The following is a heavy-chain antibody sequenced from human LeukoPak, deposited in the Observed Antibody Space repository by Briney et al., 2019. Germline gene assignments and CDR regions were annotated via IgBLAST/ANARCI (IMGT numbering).Heavy chain of an antibody. D-gene: IGHD3-9*01. CDR3: ARGARYFDWLSP. J-gene: IGHJ5*02. V-gene: IGHV4-34*01. CDR1: GGSFSGYY. Sequence: SETLSLTCAVYGGSFSGYYWSWIRQPPGKGLEWIGEINHSGSTNYNPSLKSRVTISVDTSKNQFSLKLSSVTAADTAVYYCARGARYFDWLSPWGQGTLVTVSP. CDR2: INHSGST.